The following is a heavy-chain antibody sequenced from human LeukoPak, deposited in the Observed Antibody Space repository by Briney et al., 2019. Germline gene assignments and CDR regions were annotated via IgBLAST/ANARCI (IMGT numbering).Heavy chain of an antibody. Sequence: SETLSLTCAVYGGSFSGYYWSWIRQPPGKGLEWIGEINHSGSTNYNPSLKSRVTISVDTSKNQFSLKLSSVTAADTAVYYCARGINYYDSRAQSYWGQGTLVTVSS. CDR2: INHSGST. CDR3: ARGINYYDSRAQSY. J-gene: IGHJ4*02. CDR1: GGSFSGYY. V-gene: IGHV4-34*01. D-gene: IGHD3-22*01.